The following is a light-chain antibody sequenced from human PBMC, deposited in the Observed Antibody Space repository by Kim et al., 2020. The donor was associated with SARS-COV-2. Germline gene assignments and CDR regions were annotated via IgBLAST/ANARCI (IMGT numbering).Light chain of an antibody. J-gene: IGLJ3*02. CDR2: EDN. CDR1: SGSIASNY. V-gene: IGLV6-57*01. CDR3: QSYDSSLWV. Sequence: GKTVTISCTRSSGSIASNYVQWYQQRPGSSPTTVIYEDNQRPSGVPDRFSGSIDSSSNSASLTISGLKTEDEAYYYCQSYDSSLWVFGGGTQLTV.